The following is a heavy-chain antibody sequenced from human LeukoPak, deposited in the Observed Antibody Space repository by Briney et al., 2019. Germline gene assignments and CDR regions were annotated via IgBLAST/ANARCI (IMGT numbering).Heavy chain of an antibody. Sequence: GGSLRLSCAASGFTFSSYGMHWVRQAPGKGLESVAVISYDGSNKYYADSVKGRFTISRDNSKDTLYLQMHSLRPEDTAMYYCAKGQRPPYGSGTCYFDYWGQGTLVTVSS. D-gene: IGHD3-10*01. CDR3: AKGQRPPYGSGTCYFDY. CDR1: GFTFSSYG. J-gene: IGHJ4*02. V-gene: IGHV3-30*18. CDR2: ISYDGSNK.